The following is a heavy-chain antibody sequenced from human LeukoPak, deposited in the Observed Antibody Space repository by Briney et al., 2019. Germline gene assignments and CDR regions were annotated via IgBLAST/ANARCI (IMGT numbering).Heavy chain of an antibody. V-gene: IGHV3-30*04. CDR3: ARDRLYCSSGTCYNYYDYGMDV. CDR1: GFTFSNYA. CDR2: ISCDESNK. Sequence: GGSLRLSCAASGFTFSNYAMHWVRQAPGKGLEWVALISCDESNKYYADSVKGRSTISRDSSKNTLYLRMDSLRAEDTAVYYRARDRLYCSSGTCYNYYDYGMDVWGQGTTVTVSS. J-gene: IGHJ6*02. D-gene: IGHD2-2*02.